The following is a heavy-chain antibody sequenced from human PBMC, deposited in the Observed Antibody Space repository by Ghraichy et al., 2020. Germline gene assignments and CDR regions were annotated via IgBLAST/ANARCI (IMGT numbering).Heavy chain of an antibody. CDR2: IRYDGSNK. J-gene: IGHJ6*02. Sequence: GGSLRRSCAASGFTFSSYGMHWVRQAPGKGLEWVAFIRYDGSNKYYADSVKGRFTISRDNSKNTLYLQMNSLRAEDTAVYYCAKGGALSGGMDVWGQGTTVTVSS. V-gene: IGHV3-30*02. CDR3: AKGGALSGGMDV. D-gene: IGHD3-10*01. CDR1: GFTFSSYG.